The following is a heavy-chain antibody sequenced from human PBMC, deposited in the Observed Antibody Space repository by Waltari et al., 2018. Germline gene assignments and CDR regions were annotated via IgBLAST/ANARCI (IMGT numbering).Heavy chain of an antibody. V-gene: IGHV4-39*01. CDR2: IYYSGRT. CDR3: ARLGLASTVDY. D-gene: IGHD6-19*01. CDR1: GGSISSSSYY. J-gene: IGHJ4*02. Sequence: QLQLQESGPGLVKPSETLSLTCTVSGGSISSSSYYWGWIRQPPGKGLEWIGSIYYSGRTYYNPSLKSRVTISVDTSKNQFSLKLSSVTAADTAVYYCARLGLASTVDYWGQGTLVIVSS.